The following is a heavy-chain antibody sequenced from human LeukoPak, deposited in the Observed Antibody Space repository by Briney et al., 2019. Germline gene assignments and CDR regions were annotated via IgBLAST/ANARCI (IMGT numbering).Heavy chain of an antibody. CDR1: GFTVSSNY. J-gene: IGHJ4*02. CDR2: IYSGGST. Sequence: GGSLRLSCAASGFTVSSNYMSWVRQAPGKGLEWVSVIYSGGSTYYADSVKGRFTISRDNSKNTLYLQMNSLRAEDTAVYYCARGPSIAAAGTTFPFDHWGQGTLVTVSS. CDR3: ARGPSIAAAGTTFPFDH. D-gene: IGHD6-13*01. V-gene: IGHV3-53*01.